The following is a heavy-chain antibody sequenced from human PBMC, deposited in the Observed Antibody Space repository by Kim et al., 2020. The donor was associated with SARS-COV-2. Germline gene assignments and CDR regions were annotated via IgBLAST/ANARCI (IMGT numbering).Heavy chain of an antibody. CDR2: IYYNGGT. J-gene: IGHJ3*01. CDR1: GGSISSNIYY. V-gene: IGHV4-39*01. Sequence: SETLSLTCTVSGGSISSNIYYWGWIRQPPGKGLEWIGSIYYNGGTYYNPSLKSPVTISIDTSKNQFSLKVSSVTAAVTAVYYCATPYGSGSYHSFDVWG. D-gene: IGHD3-10*01. CDR3: ATPYGSGSYHSFDV.